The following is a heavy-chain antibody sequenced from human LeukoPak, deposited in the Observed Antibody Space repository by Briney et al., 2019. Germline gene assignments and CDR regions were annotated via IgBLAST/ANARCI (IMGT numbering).Heavy chain of an antibody. CDR2: ISYDGSNK. V-gene: IGHV3-30-3*01. J-gene: IGHJ6*02. D-gene: IGHD3-22*01. CDR1: GFTFSSHA. Sequence: GGSLRLSCAASGFTFSSHAMSWVRQAPGKGLEWVAVISYDGSNKYYADSVKGRFTISRDNSKNTLYLQMNSLRAEDTAVYYCARDLNSNYYDSSGYYLPYYYYGMDVWGQGTTVTVSS. CDR3: ARDLNSNYYDSSGYYLPYYYYGMDV.